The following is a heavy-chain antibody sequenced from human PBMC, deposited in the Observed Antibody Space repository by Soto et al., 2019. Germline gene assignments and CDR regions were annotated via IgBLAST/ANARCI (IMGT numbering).Heavy chain of an antibody. V-gene: IGHV1-69*13. Sequence: ASVKVSCKASGVTFSSYAISWVRQAPGQGLEWMGGIIPIFGTANYAQKFQGRVTITADESTSTAYMELSSLRSEDTAVYYCAREIAARGTFYFDYWGQGTLVTVSS. CDR2: IIPIFGTA. J-gene: IGHJ4*02. CDR1: GVTFSSYA. D-gene: IGHD6-13*01. CDR3: AREIAARGTFYFDY.